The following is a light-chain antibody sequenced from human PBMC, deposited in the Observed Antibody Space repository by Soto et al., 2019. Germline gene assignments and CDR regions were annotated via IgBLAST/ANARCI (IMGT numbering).Light chain of an antibody. Sequence: IVLTQSPGILSLSPGERATLSCRASQSVSNDFLAWYQQKPGQAPRLLIYGASTRATDVPDRFSGSGSGTDFTLTISSLEPEDFAVYYCQQRNNWPRSTFGQGTRLEI. J-gene: IGKJ5*01. CDR1: QSVSNDF. CDR2: GAS. CDR3: QQRNNWPRST. V-gene: IGKV3D-20*02.